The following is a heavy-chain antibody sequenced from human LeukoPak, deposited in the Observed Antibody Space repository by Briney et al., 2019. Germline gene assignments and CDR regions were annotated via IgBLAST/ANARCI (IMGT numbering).Heavy chain of an antibody. CDR3: ARARLRWQGFDY. J-gene: IGHJ4*02. Sequence: PSQTLSLTCTVSGGSISSSSYYWSWIRQPPGKGLEWIGYIYYSGSTNYNPSLKSRVTISVDTSKNQFSLKLSSVTAADTAVYYCARARLRWQGFDYWGQGTLVTVSS. CDR2: IYYSGST. V-gene: IGHV4-61*01. D-gene: IGHD4-23*01. CDR1: GGSISSSSYY.